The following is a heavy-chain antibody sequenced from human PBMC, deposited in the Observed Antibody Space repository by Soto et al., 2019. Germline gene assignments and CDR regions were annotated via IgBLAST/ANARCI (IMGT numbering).Heavy chain of an antibody. J-gene: IGHJ4*02. Sequence: QVQLVQSGAEVKKPGASVKVSCKASGYTFTSYDINWVRQATGQGLEWMGWMKPNSGNTGYAQKVQGRVTMTRNTSISTAYMELSSLRSEDTAVYYCASSSSWDEEFDYWGQGTLVTVSS. CDR2: MKPNSGNT. V-gene: IGHV1-8*01. CDR3: ASSSSWDEEFDY. D-gene: IGHD6-13*01. CDR1: GYTFTSYD.